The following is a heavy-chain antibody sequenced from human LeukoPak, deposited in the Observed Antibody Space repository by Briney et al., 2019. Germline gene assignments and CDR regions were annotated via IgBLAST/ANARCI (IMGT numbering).Heavy chain of an antibody. D-gene: IGHD5-18*01. CDR1: GFTFSSYG. Sequence: GGSLRLSCAASGFTFSSYGMHWVRQAPGKGLEWVAVISYDGSNKYYADSVKGRFTISRDNSKNTLYLQMNSLRAEGTAVYYCAKGGGYSYGYYFDYWGQGTLVTVSS. CDR2: ISYDGSNK. CDR3: AKGGGYSYGYYFDY. J-gene: IGHJ4*02. V-gene: IGHV3-30*18.